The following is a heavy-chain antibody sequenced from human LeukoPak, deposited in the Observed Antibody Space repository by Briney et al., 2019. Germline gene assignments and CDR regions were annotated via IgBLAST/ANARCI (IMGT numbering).Heavy chain of an antibody. V-gene: IGHV3-49*04. D-gene: IGHD2-21*02. CDR2: ITIKAYGGTT. Sequence: GGSLRLSCATSGFTFTNYAMNWVRQAPGKGREWVGIITIKAYGGTTEYAASVKGRFTISRDDSKSIAYLQMNSLKTEDTAVYYCSRVQLIVVVTAIPYYFDYWGQGTLVTVSS. CDR1: GFTFTNYA. J-gene: IGHJ4*02. CDR3: SRVQLIVVVTAIPYYFDY.